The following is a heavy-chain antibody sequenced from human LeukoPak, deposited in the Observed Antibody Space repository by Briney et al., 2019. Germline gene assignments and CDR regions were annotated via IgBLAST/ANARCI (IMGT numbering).Heavy chain of an antibody. CDR1: GGSVSGTGYY. CDR3: ARSPYSSGWY. J-gene: IGHJ4*02. CDR2: IYETGSA. Sequence: PSETQSLTCSVSGGSVSGTGYYWGWIRQPPGKGLEWIANIYETGSAYYSPSLKTRVTISLDAASNQVSLILKSVTAADTAVYYCARSPYSSGWYWGQGTLVTVSS. V-gene: IGHV4-39*07. D-gene: IGHD6-19*01.